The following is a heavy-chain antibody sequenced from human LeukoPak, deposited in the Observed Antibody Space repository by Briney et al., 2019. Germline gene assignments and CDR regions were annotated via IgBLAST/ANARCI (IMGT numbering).Heavy chain of an antibody. CDR3: ARDPEDYYDSSVYYDGFDM. J-gene: IGHJ3*02. Sequence: GGSLRLSCAASGFTFSSYWMSWVRQAPGKGLEWVANIKHDGSVQYCVDSVKGRFTISRDNAKNSLYLQMNSLRAENTAVYYCARDPEDYYDSSVYYDGFDMWGQGTMVTVSS. V-gene: IGHV3-7*01. CDR1: GFTFSSYW. CDR2: IKHDGSVQ. D-gene: IGHD3-22*01.